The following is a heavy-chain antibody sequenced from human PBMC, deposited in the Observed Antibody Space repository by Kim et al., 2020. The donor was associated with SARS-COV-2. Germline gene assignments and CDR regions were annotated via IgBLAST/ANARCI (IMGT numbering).Heavy chain of an antibody. V-gene: IGHV1-69*13. CDR3: ASGAGYYYDSSGYYAFDI. Sequence: SVKVSCKASGGTFSSYAISWVRQAPGQGLEWMGGIIPIFGTANYAQKFQGRVTITADESTSTASMELSSLRSEDTAVYYCASGAGYYYDSSGYYAFDIWGQGTMVTVSS. CDR2: IIPIFGTA. D-gene: IGHD3-22*01. CDR1: GGTFSSYA. J-gene: IGHJ3*02.